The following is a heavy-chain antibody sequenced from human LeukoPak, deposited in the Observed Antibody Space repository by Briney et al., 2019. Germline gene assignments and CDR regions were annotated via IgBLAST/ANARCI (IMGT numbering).Heavy chain of an antibody. J-gene: IGHJ4*02. Sequence: PSETLSLTCAVSGYSISSGYYWGWIRQPPGKGLEWIGCFRRSGNTYYNPSLKSRVTISVDTSKNQFSLKLSSVTAADTAVYYCARQHFDYWGQGALVTVSS. V-gene: IGHV4-38-2*01. CDR3: ARQHFDY. CDR2: FRRSGNT. CDR1: GYSISSGYY.